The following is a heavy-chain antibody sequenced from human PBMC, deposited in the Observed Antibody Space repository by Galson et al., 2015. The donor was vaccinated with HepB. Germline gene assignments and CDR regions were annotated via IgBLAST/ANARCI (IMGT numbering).Heavy chain of an antibody. CDR2: INTNTGNP. V-gene: IGHV7-4-1*02. D-gene: IGHD4-17*01. J-gene: IGHJ4*02. Sequence: SVKVSCKASGYTFTRYAMNWVRQAPGQGLEWMGWINTNTGNPTYAQGFTGRFVFSLDTSVSTAYLQISSLKAEDTAVYYCARGQTVTTRGVGYWGQGTLVTDSS. CDR1: GYTFTRYA. CDR3: ARGQTVTTRGVGY.